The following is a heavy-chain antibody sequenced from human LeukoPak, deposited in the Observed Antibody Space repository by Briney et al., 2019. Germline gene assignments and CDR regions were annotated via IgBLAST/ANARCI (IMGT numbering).Heavy chain of an antibody. V-gene: IGHV4-61*02. D-gene: IGHD3-3*01. CDR1: GGSISSGSYY. Sequence: PSETLSLTCTVSGGSISSGSYYWSWIRQPAGKGLEWIGRIYTSGCTNYNPSLKSRVTISVDTSKNQFSLKLSSVTAADTAVYYCARDSGSGVHYWGQGTLVTVSS. CDR3: ARDSGSGVHY. J-gene: IGHJ4*02. CDR2: IYTSGCT.